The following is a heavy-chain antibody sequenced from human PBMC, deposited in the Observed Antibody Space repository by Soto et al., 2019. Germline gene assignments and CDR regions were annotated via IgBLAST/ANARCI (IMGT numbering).Heavy chain of an antibody. CDR1: GFSFSSYG. CDR2: ISYDGSNK. D-gene: IGHD1-26*01. CDR3: AKDRGGSYRNYYYYGMDV. V-gene: IGHV3-30*18. Sequence: QVQLVESGGGVVQPGRSLRLSCAASGFSFSSYGMHWVRQAPGKGLEWVAVISYDGSNKYYADSVKGRFTISRDNSKNTLYLQMNSLRAEDTAVYYCAKDRGGSYRNYYYYGMDVWGQGTTVTVSS. J-gene: IGHJ6*02.